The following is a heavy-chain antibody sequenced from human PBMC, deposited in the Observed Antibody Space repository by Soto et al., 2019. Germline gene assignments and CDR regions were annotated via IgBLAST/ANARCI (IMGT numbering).Heavy chain of an antibody. CDR3: AKHRGYDHYSGMDV. D-gene: IGHD5-12*01. Sequence: EVQLLESGGGLVQPGGSLRLSCAASILSFDIYAISWVRQAPGKGLEWVSATTGSGGTAYYAESVKGRFTITRDNSKNTLYRQMDCIRAEDTAVYYCAKHRGYDHYSGMDVSGPGPTVTVSS. V-gene: IGHV3-23*01. CDR2: TTGSGGTA. CDR1: ILSFDIYA. J-gene: IGHJ6*02.